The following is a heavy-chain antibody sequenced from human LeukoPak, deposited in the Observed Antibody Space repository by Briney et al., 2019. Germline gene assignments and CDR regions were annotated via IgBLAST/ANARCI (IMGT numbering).Heavy chain of an antibody. CDR2: IYTSENT. CDR1: GGYIDSYY. CDR3: ARKGDYGDYSKSFYYMDV. D-gene: IGHD4-17*01. V-gene: IGHV4-4*07. Sequence: SETLSLTCTVSGGYIDSYYWSCIRQPAGKGLEWIGRIYTSENTDYNPSLKSRVTMSVDMSTSQFSLKLTSVTAADTAVYYCARKGDYGDYSKSFYYMDVWGKGTTVTVSS. J-gene: IGHJ6*03.